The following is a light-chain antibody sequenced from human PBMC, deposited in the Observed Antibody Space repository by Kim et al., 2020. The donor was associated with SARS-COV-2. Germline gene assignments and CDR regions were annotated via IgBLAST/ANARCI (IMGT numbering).Light chain of an antibody. Sequence: SVFPGERVTLSCWASQSLGNNLAWYQQKAGQGPRFLMYGVSTRATGIPGRFSGSGSGTEFSLTISSLQSEDFAVYYCQQYNHWPYTFGQGTKLEI. CDR3: QQYNHWPYT. J-gene: IGKJ2*01. CDR2: GVS. V-gene: IGKV3-15*01. CDR1: QSLGNN.